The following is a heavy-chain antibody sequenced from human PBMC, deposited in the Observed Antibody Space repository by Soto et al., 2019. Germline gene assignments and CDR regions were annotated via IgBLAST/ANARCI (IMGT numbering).Heavy chain of an antibody. Sequence: QVQLQESGPGLVKPLQTLSLTCTVSGGSISSGGWYWSWIRQHPGKGLEWIGNIYYSGSTNYNPSLKSRVTLSVDTSQNRFSLKVSSVTAADTAMYYCAREIYGDYLDYWGQGTRVTVSS. D-gene: IGHD4-17*01. CDR2: IYYSGST. V-gene: IGHV4-31*03. CDR3: AREIYGDYLDY. CDR1: GGSISSGGWY. J-gene: IGHJ4*02.